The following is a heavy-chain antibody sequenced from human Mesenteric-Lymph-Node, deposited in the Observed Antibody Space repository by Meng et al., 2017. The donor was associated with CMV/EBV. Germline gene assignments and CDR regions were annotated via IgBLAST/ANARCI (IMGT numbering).Heavy chain of an antibody. V-gene: IGHV3-74*01. D-gene: IGHD3-22*01. CDR3: ARDSYYYDSSGYPFDS. CDR2: INTAGSTT. CDR1: FTFISYW. Sequence: FTFISYWMHWVRQAPGKGLVWVSRINTAGSTTTYADSVKGRFTISRDNAKNTLYLQMNSLRPEDTAMYFCARDSYYYDSSGYPFDSWGQGSLVTVSS. J-gene: IGHJ4*02.